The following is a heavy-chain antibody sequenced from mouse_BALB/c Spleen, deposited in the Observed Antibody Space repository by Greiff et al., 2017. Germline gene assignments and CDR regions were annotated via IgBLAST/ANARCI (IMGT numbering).Heavy chain of an antibody. CDR3: ARGDGYYDYYAMDY. D-gene: IGHD2-3*01. V-gene: IGHV5-4*02. Sequence: EVKLVESGGGLVKPGGSLKLSCAASGFTFSDYYMYWVRQTPEKRLEWVATISDGGSYTYYPDSVKGRFTISRDNAKNNLYLQMSSLKSEDTAMYYCARGDGYYDYYAMDYWGQGTSVTVSS. CDR2: ISDGGSYT. J-gene: IGHJ4*01. CDR1: GFTFSDYY.